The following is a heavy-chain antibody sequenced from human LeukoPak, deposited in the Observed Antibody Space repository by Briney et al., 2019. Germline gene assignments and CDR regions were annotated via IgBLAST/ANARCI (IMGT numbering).Heavy chain of an antibody. CDR3: AKLLAVTNSYYFNY. J-gene: IGHJ4*02. CDR2: INEDGSDT. D-gene: IGHD6-19*01. Sequence: GGSLRLSCAASGFTFTRYWMHWVRQPPGKGLEWVSRINEDGSDTTYADSVKGRFTISRDNSKDTLYLQMNSLRAEDAAVYYCAKLLAVTNSYYFNYWGQGTLVTVSS. V-gene: IGHV3-74*01. CDR1: GFTFTRYW.